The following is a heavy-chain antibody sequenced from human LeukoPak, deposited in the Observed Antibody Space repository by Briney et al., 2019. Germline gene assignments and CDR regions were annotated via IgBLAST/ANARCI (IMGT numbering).Heavy chain of an antibody. V-gene: IGHV4-30-2*01. D-gene: IGHD2-2*01. CDR3: ARGLLGYCSSTSCYSGMDV. Sequence: SETLSLTCAVSGGSISSGGYSWSWIRQPPGKGLEWIGYIYHSGSTYYNPSLKSRVTISVDTSKNQFSLKLSSVTAADTAVYYCARGLLGYCSSTSCYSGMDVWGQGTTVTVSS. J-gene: IGHJ6*02. CDR1: GGSISSGGYS. CDR2: IYHSGST.